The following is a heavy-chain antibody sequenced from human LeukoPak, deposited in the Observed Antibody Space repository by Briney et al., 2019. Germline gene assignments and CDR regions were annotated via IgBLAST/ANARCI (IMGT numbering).Heavy chain of an antibody. CDR2: MNPNSGNT. CDR3: ARGRSWRSGYSYWFDP. Sequence: ASVKVSCKASGYTFTSYDINWVRQATGQGLEWMGWMNPNSGNTGYAQKFQGRVTMTRNTSISTAYMEPSSLRSEDTAVYYCARGRSWRSGYSYWFDPWGQGTLVTVSS. D-gene: IGHD3-22*01. CDR1: GYTFTSYD. V-gene: IGHV1-8*01. J-gene: IGHJ5*02.